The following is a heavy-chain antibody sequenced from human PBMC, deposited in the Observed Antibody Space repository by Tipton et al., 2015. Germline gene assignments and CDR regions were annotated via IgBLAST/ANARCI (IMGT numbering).Heavy chain of an antibody. J-gene: IGHJ4*02. CDR3: ARDDYSRGPDY. CDR2: IYYSGST. V-gene: IGHV4-61*08. Sequence: TLSLTCTVSGVSISSGGYYWSWIRQHPGKGLEWFGHIYYSGSTNYNPSLKSRVTISVDTPNNQFSLRLTSVTAADTALYYCARDDYSRGPDYWGQGTLVTVSS. CDR1: GVSISSGGYY. D-gene: IGHD6-13*01.